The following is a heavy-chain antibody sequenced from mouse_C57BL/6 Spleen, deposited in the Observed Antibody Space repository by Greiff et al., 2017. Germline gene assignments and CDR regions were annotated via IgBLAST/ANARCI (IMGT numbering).Heavy chain of an antibody. CDR3: ARWNYGSSLYAMDY. D-gene: IGHD1-1*01. V-gene: IGHV1-81*01. CDR1: GYTFTSYG. Sequence: QVQLQQSGAELARPGASVKLSCKASGYTFTSYGISWVKQRTGQGLEWIGEIYPRSGNTYYNEKFKGKATLTADKSSSTAYMELRSLTSEDSAVYFCARWNYGSSLYAMDYWGQGTSVTVSS. J-gene: IGHJ4*01. CDR2: IYPRSGNT.